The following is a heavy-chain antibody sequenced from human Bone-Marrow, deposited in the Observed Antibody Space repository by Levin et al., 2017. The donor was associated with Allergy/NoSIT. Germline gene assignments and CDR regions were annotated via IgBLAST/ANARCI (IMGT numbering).Heavy chain of an antibody. CDR2: IWYDGSNK. D-gene: IGHD3-22*01. V-gene: IGHV3-33*01. Sequence: PGGSLRLSCAASGFTFSSYGMHWVRQAPGKGLEWVAVIWYDGSNKYYADSVKGRFTISRDNSKNTLYLQMNSLRAEDTAVYYCARVAYYDSSGYWHLPPKVDYYYGMDVWGQGTTVTVSS. CDR1: GFTFSSYG. J-gene: IGHJ6*02. CDR3: ARVAYYDSSGYWHLPPKVDYYYGMDV.